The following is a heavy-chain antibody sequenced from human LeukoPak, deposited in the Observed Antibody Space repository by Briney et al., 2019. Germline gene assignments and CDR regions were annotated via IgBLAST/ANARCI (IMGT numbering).Heavy chain of an antibody. J-gene: IGHJ4*02. D-gene: IGHD2-2*02. Sequence: PGGSLRLSCAASGFTFSSYAMHWVRQAPGKGLEWVAIISYDGSNKYYADSVKGRFTISRDNSKNTLYLQMNSLRAEDTAVYYCARDLYCSSTSCYRGYFDYWGQGTLVTVSP. V-gene: IGHV3-30-3*01. CDR3: ARDLYCSSTSCYRGYFDY. CDR1: GFTFSSYA. CDR2: ISYDGSNK.